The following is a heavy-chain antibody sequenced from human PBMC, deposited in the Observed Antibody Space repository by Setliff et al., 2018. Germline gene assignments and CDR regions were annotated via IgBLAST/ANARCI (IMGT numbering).Heavy chain of an antibody. CDR1: GFTFSDYY. D-gene: IGHD6-19*01. Sequence: GSLRLSCAASGFTFSDYYMSWIRQAPGKGLEWVSYISSSGTSIYYADSVRGRFTISRDNSENTLYLQMNSLRAEDTAVYYCAKNHLAGTPHVYFDYWGQGTLVTVSS. V-gene: IGHV3-11*04. J-gene: IGHJ4*02. CDR2: ISSSGTSI. CDR3: AKNHLAGTPHVYFDY.